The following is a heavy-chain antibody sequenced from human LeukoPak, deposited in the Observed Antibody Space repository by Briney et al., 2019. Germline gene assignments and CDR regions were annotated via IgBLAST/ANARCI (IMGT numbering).Heavy chain of an antibody. V-gene: IGHV4-34*01. CDR3: ARGRRHCSGGSCRRTYGIYYFDY. CDR1: GGSFSGYY. Sequence: PSETLSLTCAVYGGSFSGYYWSWIRQPPGKGLEWIGEINHSGSTNYNPSLKSRVTISVDTSKNQFSLKLSSVTAADTAVYYCARGRRHCSGGSCRRTYGIYYFDYWGQGTLVTVSS. J-gene: IGHJ4*02. D-gene: IGHD2-15*01. CDR2: INHSGST.